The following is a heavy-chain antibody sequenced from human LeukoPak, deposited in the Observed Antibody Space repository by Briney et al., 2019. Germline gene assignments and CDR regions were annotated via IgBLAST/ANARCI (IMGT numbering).Heavy chain of an antibody. Sequence: GGSLRLSCAASGFTFSSYGMHRVRQAPGKGLEWVAVIWYDGSNKYYADSVKGRFTISRDNSKNTLYLQMNSLRAEDTAVYYCARDWQIWFGELWGPRYYFDYWGQGTLVTVSS. V-gene: IGHV3-33*01. CDR2: IWYDGSNK. J-gene: IGHJ4*02. D-gene: IGHD3-10*01. CDR3: ARDWQIWFGELWGPRYYFDY. CDR1: GFTFSSYG.